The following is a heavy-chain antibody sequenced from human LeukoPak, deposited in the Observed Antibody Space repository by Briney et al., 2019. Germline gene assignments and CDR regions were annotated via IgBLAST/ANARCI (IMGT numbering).Heavy chain of an antibody. CDR3: AKDQQVGAAAYYFDS. D-gene: IGHD2-2*01. J-gene: IGHJ4*02. CDR1: GFTFSRYG. V-gene: IGHV3-30*18. CDR2: IANDGKDK. Sequence: GGSLRLSCAASGFTFSRYGLHWVRQAPGKGLEWGTVIANDGKDKKYADSVKGRFTISRDNSKSTLYLQMNSLRAEDTGVYYCAKDQQVGAAAYYFDSWGQGTLVTVSS.